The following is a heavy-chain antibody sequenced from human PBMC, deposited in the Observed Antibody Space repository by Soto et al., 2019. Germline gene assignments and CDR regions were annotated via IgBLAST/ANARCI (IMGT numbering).Heavy chain of an antibody. CDR2: IGSNSGGI. V-gene: IGHV3-9*01. J-gene: IGHJ4*02. CDR1: GFTFDDSA. CDR3: AKGLSKGYFDY. Sequence: EVQLVESGGGLVQPGRSLRLSCAASGFTFDDSAMHWVRQPPGKGLEWVSGIGSNSGGIGYADSVKGRFTISRDNAKNSLYLQMNSLRAEDTALYYCAKGLSKGYFDYWGQGTLVTVSS.